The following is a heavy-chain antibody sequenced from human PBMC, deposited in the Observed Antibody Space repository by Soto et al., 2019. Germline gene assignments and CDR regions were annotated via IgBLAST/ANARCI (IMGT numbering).Heavy chain of an antibody. D-gene: IGHD3-22*01. CDR3: ASSRMSITMIVVVPRDVDY. CDR2: IIPIFGTA. Sequence: SVKVSCKASGGTFSSYAISWVRQAPGQGLEWMGGIIPIFGTANYAQKFQGRVTITADESTSTAYMELSSLRSEDTAVYYCASSRMSITMIVVVPRDVDYWGQGSLVTVFS. J-gene: IGHJ4*02. V-gene: IGHV1-69*13. CDR1: GGTFSSYA.